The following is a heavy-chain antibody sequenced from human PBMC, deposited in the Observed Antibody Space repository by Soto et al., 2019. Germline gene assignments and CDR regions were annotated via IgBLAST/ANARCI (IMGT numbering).Heavy chain of an antibody. V-gene: IGHV4-59*01. CDR2: IYYSGST. J-gene: IGHJ4*02. CDR3: AGESPSTLQPDY. CDR1: GGSLSSYY. Sequence: SETLSLTCTVSGGSLSSYYWSWIRQPPGKGLEWIGYIYYSGSTNYNPSLKSRVTISVDTSKNQFSLKLSSVTAADTAVYYCAGESPSTLQPDYWGQGTLVTVSS. D-gene: IGHD1-1*01.